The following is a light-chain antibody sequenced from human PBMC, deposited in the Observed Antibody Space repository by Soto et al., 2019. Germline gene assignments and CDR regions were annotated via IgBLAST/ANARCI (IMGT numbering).Light chain of an antibody. CDR1: QSISSSY. CDR3: QQYGSSIT. Sequence: EIVLTQSPGTLSLSPGKRATLCCRASQSISSSYLAWYQQRPGQAPRLLIYGASSRATGIPDRFSGSGSGTEFTLTISRLEPEDFAVFYCQQYGSSITFGQGTRLEIK. CDR2: GAS. V-gene: IGKV3-20*01. J-gene: IGKJ5*01.